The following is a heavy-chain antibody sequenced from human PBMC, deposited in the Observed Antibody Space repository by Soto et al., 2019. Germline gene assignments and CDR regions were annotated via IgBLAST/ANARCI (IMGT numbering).Heavy chain of an antibody. V-gene: IGHV6-1*01. D-gene: IGHD6-19*01. CDR2: TYYRSKWYN. J-gene: IGHJ5*02. CDR3: AKETQQWLPQYWFDP. CDR1: GDSVSSNSAA. Sequence: PSQTLSLTCAISGDSVSSNSAAWNWIRQPPSRGLEWLGRTYYRSKWYNDYAVSVKSRITINPDTSKNQFSLQLNSVTPEDTAVYYCAKETQQWLPQYWFDPWGQGTLVTVSS.